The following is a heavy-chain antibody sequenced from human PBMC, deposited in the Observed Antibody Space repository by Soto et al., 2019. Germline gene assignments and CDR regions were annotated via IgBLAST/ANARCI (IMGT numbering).Heavy chain of an antibody. V-gene: IGHV4-39*01. CDR3: AKGPQAGYYDSGTFYSSVP. D-gene: IGHD3-10*01. CDR2: IYYSERTSYNSGST. CDR1: GDSMTSSSYY. J-gene: IGHJ5*02. Sequence: PSETLSLTCTVSGDSMTSSSYYWGWIRQPPGKGLEWIGSIYYSERTSYNSGSTYYSPSLKSRVTISGDTSKSQFSLKLSSVTAADTAVYYCAKGPQAGYYDSGTFYSSVPWGQGTLVTVSS.